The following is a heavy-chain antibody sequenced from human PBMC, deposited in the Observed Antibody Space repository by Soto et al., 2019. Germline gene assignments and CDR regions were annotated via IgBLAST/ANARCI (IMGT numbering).Heavy chain of an antibody. Sequence: LRLSCTASGFTFSRHAMTWVRQAPGKGLEWVSGLSDSGGSIYYADSVKGRFTISRDNSMNTLYLQMNTLRAEDTAIYYCAKVSSSWYAGFFDLWGQGTLVTVS. CDR3: AKVSSSWYAGFFDL. J-gene: IGHJ4*02. CDR2: LSDSGGSI. CDR1: GFTFSRHA. V-gene: IGHV3-23*01. D-gene: IGHD6-13*01.